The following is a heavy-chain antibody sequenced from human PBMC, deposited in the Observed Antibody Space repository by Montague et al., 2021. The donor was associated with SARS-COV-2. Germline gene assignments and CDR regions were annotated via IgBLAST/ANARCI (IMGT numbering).Heavy chain of an antibody. CDR1: GGSISSRNLF. V-gene: IGHV4-39*01. CDR3: ARKGISVADTGSDI. Sequence: SETLSLTCSVSGGSISSRNLFWGWTRPPPGKGLEWIGSVYYSGSTYYKPSLKSRITISVDTSKNQFSLWLASVTAADTAGYYCARKGISVADTGSDIGGQGTMVIVSS. CDR2: VYYSGST. J-gene: IGHJ3*02. D-gene: IGHD6-19*01.